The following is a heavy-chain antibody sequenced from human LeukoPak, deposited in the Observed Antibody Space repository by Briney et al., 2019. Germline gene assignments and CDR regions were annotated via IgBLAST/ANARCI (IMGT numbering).Heavy chain of an antibody. J-gene: IGHJ4*02. V-gene: IGHV3-23*01. Sequence: GGSLRPSCAASGFTFSSYAMSWVRQAPGKGLEWVSAISGSGGSTYYADSVKGRFTISRDNSKNTLYLQMNSLRAEDTAVYYCASSIAAAGVLFDYWGQGTLVTVSS. CDR1: GFTFSSYA. D-gene: IGHD6-13*01. CDR3: ASSIAAAGVLFDY. CDR2: ISGSGGST.